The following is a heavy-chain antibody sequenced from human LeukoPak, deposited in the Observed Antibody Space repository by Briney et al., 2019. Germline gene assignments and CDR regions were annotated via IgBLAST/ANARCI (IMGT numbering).Heavy chain of an antibody. CDR2: ISSSSSYI. CDR3: ARVRIAAAGTSLTHWFDP. CDR1: GFTFSSYS. D-gene: IGHD6-13*01. V-gene: IGHV3-21*04. J-gene: IGHJ5*02. Sequence: PGGSLRLSCAASGFTFSSYSMNWVRQAPGKGLEWVSSISSSSSYIYYADSVKGRFTISRDNAKNSLYLQMDSLRAEDTAVYYCARVRIAAAGTSLTHWFDPWGQGTLVTVSS.